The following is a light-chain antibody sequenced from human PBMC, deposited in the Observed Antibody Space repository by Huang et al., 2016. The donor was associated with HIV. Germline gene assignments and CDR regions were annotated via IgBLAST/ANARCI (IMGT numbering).Light chain of an antibody. J-gene: IGKJ5*01. V-gene: IGKV2-28*01. CDR1: QSLLHSNGYNY. CDR2: LGS. Sequence: DIVMTQSPLSLPVTPGGPASISCKSSQSLLHSNGYNYLDWYLQKPGQSPQLLISLGSNRASGVPDRFSGSGSGTDFTLKISRVEAEDVGVYYCMQALETPITFGQGTRLEIK. CDR3: MQALETPIT.